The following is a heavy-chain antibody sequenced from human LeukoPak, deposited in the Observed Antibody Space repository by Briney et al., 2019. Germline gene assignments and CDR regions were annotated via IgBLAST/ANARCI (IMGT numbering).Heavy chain of an antibody. D-gene: IGHD1-1*01. Sequence: SETLSLTCTVSGGSISSYYWSWIRQPPRKGLEWIGYIYYSGSTNYNPSLKSRVTISVDTSKNQFSLKLSSVTAADTAVYYCARVEDDAFDIWGQGTMVTVSS. CDR3: ARVEDDAFDI. V-gene: IGHV4-59*01. J-gene: IGHJ3*02. CDR1: GGSISSYY. CDR2: IYYSGST.